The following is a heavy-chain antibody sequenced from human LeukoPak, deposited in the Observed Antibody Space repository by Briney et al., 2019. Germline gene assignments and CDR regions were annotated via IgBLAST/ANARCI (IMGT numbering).Heavy chain of an antibody. J-gene: IGHJ5*02. CDR1: GFTFNDYS. CDR2: ISGSGSYI. CDR3: ARDRIYDSNKQGWFDP. D-gene: IGHD3-22*01. Sequence: GGSLRLSCAASGFTFNDYSMNWVRQAPGRGLEWVSSISGSGSYIFYADSLKARFTISRDNAKKSVYLQMNSLRPEDTAVYYCARDRIYDSNKQGWFDPWGQGILVTVSS. V-gene: IGHV3-21*01.